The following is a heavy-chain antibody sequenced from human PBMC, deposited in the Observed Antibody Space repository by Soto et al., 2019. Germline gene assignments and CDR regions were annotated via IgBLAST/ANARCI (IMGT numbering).Heavy chain of an antibody. Sequence: PSETLSLTCRVSGYSISSGYYWGWVRQAPGKGLEWLGSVYHNGIMFHNPSFQSRVTISVDTSKNQFSLNLRSVTAADTAVYYCAALWFGELAFNYWRHGILVTVSS. CDR3: AALWFGELAFNY. CDR1: GYSISSGYY. CDR2: VYHNGIM. J-gene: IGHJ4*01. V-gene: IGHV4-38-2*02. D-gene: IGHD3-10*01.